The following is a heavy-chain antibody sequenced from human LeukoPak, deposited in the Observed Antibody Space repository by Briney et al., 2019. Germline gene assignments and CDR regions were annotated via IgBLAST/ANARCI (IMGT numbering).Heavy chain of an antibody. Sequence: GGSLRLSCAASGFTFSTYWMQWVRQAPGKGLVWVSRINGDGSDTIYADSVKGRFTISRDNAKNTLYLQMNSRRADDTAVYYCARARYCTSGTCYSDYWGQGTLVTVSS. CDR3: ARARYCTSGTCYSDY. J-gene: IGHJ4*02. D-gene: IGHD2-8*01. CDR1: GFTFSTYW. CDR2: INGDGSDT. V-gene: IGHV3-74*01.